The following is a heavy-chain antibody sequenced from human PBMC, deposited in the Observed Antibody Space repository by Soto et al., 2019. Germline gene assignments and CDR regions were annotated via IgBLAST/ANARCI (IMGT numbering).Heavy chain of an antibody. CDR3: ARDFRRMECFDY. V-gene: IGHV3-7*01. CDR1: ECTFSNYA. Sequence: GSLRHSCAASECTFSNYAMSWVRQAPGKGLEWVSAISYGSEKYYVDSVKGRFTISRDNAKNSLYLHMNRLRAEDTAMFYCARDFRRMECFDYWGQGTLVT. D-gene: IGHD1-1*01. CDR2: ISYGSEK. J-gene: IGHJ4*02.